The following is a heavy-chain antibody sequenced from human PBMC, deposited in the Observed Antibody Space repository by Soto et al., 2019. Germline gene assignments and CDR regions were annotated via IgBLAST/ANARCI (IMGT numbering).Heavy chain of an antibody. CDR2: IIPILGIA. CDR3: ARDPYSSSWYWFDP. Sequence: QVQLVQSGAEVKKPGSSVKVSCKASGGTFSSYTISWVRQAPGQGLEWMGRIIPILGIANYAQKFQGRVTITADKSTSTAYMELSRLRSEDTAVYYCARDPYSSSWYWFDPRGQGTLVTVSS. D-gene: IGHD6-13*01. J-gene: IGHJ5*02. V-gene: IGHV1-69*08. CDR1: GGTFSSYT.